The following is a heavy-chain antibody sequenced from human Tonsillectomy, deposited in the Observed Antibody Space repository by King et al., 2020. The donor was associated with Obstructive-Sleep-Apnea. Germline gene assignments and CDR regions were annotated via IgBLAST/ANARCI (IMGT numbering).Heavy chain of an antibody. J-gene: IGHJ4*02. CDR3: AVTGPFDY. CDR2: IWDEGINI. D-gene: IGHD1-14*01. CDR1: GFTFSNYG. V-gene: IGHV3-33*01. Sequence: VQLVESWGGVVQPGRSLRIYCAAAGFTFSNYGMHWVRQAPGKGLEWVAVIWDEGINIYSVESVRVRFTLSSDNSKNTLYLQMNSLRAEDTAVYCCAVTGPFDYWGQGTLVTVSS.